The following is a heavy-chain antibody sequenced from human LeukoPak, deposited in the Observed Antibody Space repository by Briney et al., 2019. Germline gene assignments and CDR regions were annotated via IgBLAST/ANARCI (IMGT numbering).Heavy chain of an antibody. D-gene: IGHD6-19*01. CDR3: ARDVYSSGWYGGFEH. Sequence: GSLRLSCAASGFTVNNIYVSWVRQAPGKGVEWDSVIYSGGSTYYAASVKGRFTMSKDRSKNTLYLQMDSLRAEDTGVYYCARDVYSSGWYGGFEHWGQGALVTVSS. V-gene: IGHV3-66*01. CDR1: GFTVNNIY. CDR2: IYSGGST. J-gene: IGHJ4*02.